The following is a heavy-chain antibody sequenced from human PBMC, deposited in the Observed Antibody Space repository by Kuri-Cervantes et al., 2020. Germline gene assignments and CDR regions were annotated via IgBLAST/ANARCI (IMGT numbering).Heavy chain of an antibody. CDR1: GFTFSSYG. CDR2: IWYDGSNK. CDR3: ARERRDCSSTSCPQIPAYYYYYGMDV. D-gene: IGHD2-2*01. V-gene: IGHV3-33*01. J-gene: IGHJ6*02. Sequence: GGSLRLSCAASGFTFSSYGMHWVRQAPGKGLEWVAVIWYDGSNKYYADSVKGRFTISRDNSKNTLYLQMNSLRAEDTAVYYCARERRDCSSTSCPQIPAYYYYYGMDVWGQGTTVTVSS.